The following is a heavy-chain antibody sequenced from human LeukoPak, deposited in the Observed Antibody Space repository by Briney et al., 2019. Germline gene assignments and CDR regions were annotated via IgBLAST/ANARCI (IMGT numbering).Heavy chain of an antibody. Sequence: PGGSLRLSCAASGFTFSSYTMNWVRQAPGKGLEWVSSISRSSSYIYYADSMKGRFTISGDNANNSLFLQMNSLRAEDTAVYYCARGGVSVGGNFDYWGQGTLVTVSS. D-gene: IGHD4-23*01. CDR1: GFTFSSYT. CDR3: ARGGVSVGGNFDY. CDR2: ISRSSSYI. V-gene: IGHV3-21*01. J-gene: IGHJ4*02.